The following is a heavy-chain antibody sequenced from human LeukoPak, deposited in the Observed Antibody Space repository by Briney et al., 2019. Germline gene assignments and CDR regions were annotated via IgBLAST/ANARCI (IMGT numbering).Heavy chain of an antibody. D-gene: IGHD1-26*01. CDR3: ARDWDGAQFGCDL. CDR2: INPNNGET. V-gene: IGHV1-2*02. Sequence: ASVKVSCKASGYIFTGYYIYWVRQAPGPGVEWMGWINPNNGETNYAQKFQGRVTMTRDTSISTDYIELSSLRSDDTAVYFCARDWDGAQFGCDLWGQGTRDTVSS. CDR1: GYIFTGYY. J-gene: IGHJ5*02.